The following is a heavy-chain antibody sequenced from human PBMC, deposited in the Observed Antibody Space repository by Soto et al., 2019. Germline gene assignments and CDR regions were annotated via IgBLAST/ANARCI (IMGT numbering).Heavy chain of an antibody. Sequence: SETLSLTCTVSGGSISSYYWSWIRQPAGKGLEWIGRIYTSGSTHYNPPLRSRVTMSVDTSKNQFSLKLSSVTAADTAVYYCARQGHSGSYGIDYWGQGTLVTVSS. J-gene: IGHJ4*02. CDR1: GGSISSYY. V-gene: IGHV4-4*07. D-gene: IGHD1-26*01. CDR3: ARQGHSGSYGIDY. CDR2: IYTSGST.